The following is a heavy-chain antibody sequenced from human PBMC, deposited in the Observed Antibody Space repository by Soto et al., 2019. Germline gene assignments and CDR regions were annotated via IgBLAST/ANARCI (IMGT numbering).Heavy chain of an antibody. Sequence: GQSLRLSSRGSGFTLDPVAKIWFRLAPGKGLEWVGLVRNETYQETPEYAAAVKGRFTISRDTSNGIAYLQMSRLKTEDSAVYYCTVAWNADKRDLHPFSSRRSSDL. CDR3: TVAWNADKRDLHPFSSRRSSDL. V-gene: IGHV3-49*03. J-gene: IGHJ2*01. CDR1: GFTLDPVA. CDR2: VRNETYQETP. D-gene: IGHD1-1*01.